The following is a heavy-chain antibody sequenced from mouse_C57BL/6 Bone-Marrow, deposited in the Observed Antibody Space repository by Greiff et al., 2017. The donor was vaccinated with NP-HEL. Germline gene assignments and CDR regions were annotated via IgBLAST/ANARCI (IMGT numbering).Heavy chain of an antibody. CDR2: IYPGSGNT. CDR1: GYSFTSYY. J-gene: IGHJ4*01. V-gene: IGHV1-66*01. Sequence: QVQLKQSGPELVKPGASVKISCKASGYSFTSYYIHWVKQRPGQGLEWIGWIYPGSGNTKYNEKFKGKATLTADTSSSTAYMQLSSLTSEDSAVYYCARSHMVTWAMDYWGQGTSVTVSS. D-gene: IGHD2-2*01. CDR3: ARSHMVTWAMDY.